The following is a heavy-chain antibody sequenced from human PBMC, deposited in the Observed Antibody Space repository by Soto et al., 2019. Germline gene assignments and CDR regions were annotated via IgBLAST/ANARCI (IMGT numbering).Heavy chain of an antibody. Sequence: EVQLEESGGDLVQPGGSLRLSCAASGFTLSAYWMTWVRQAPGKGLEWVANINRDGSKKSYLDSVRGRFTISRDNVGNSLYLQMDSLRADHTALYYSARDVSPGSSSLYLDAFDIWGQGTMVTVSS. CDR1: GFTLSAYW. V-gene: IGHV3-7*05. CDR3: ARDVSPGSSSLYLDAFDI. J-gene: IGHJ3*02. D-gene: IGHD6-13*01. CDR2: INRDGSKK.